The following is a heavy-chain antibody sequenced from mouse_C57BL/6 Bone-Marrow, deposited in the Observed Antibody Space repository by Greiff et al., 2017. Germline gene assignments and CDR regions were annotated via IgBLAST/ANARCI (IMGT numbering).Heavy chain of an antibody. CDR2: IWSGGST. CDR3: ARERNGYYLPDAMDY. CDR1: GFSLTSYG. V-gene: IGHV2-2*01. Sequence: VMLVESGPGLVQPSQSLSITCPVSGFSLTSYGVHWVRQSPGKGLEWLGVIWSGGSTDYNAAFISRLSISKDNSKSQVFFKMNSLQADDTAIDYCARERNGYYLPDAMDYWGQGTSVTVSS. J-gene: IGHJ4*01. D-gene: IGHD2-3*01.